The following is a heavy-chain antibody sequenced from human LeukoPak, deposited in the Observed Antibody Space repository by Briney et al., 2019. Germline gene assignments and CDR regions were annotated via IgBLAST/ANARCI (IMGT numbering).Heavy chain of an antibody. CDR2: ISGSGGST. J-gene: IGHJ3*02. CDR1: RFTFTSYA. Sequence: GGSLRLSCAASRFTFTSYAMRWVRQAPGKGLEWVSAISGSGGSTYYADSVKGRFTISRDNSKNTVYLQMNSLRAEDTAVYYCAKEFDYSESLDAFDIWGQGTMVTVSS. CDR3: AKEFDYSESLDAFDI. V-gene: IGHV3-23*01. D-gene: IGHD3-10*01.